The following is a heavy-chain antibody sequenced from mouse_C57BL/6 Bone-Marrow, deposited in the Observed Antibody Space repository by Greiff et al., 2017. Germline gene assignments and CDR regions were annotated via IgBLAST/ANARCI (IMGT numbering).Heavy chain of an antibody. V-gene: IGHV1-72*01. D-gene: IGHD1-1*01. Sequence: QVQLQQPGAELVKPGASVKLSCKASGYTFTSYWMHWVKQRPGRGLAWIGRIDPNSGGTKYNEKFKSKATLNVDKSSSTAYMQHSSLTSEDSAVYYCARGAFYYGSSYTWFSYWGQGTLVTVSA. CDR2: IDPNSGGT. CDR3: ARGAFYYGSSYTWFSY. CDR1: GYTFTSYW. J-gene: IGHJ3*01.